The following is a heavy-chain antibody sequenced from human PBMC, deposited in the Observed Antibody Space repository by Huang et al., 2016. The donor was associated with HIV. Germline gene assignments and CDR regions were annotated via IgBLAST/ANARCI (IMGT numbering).Heavy chain of an antibody. Sequence: QVQLVQSGSELKKPGASVKVSCKASGYTFTTYGVHWVRQAPGQGREWMGLINTDTGKPRYAQGLTGRFVVSLVTSVNAAYLQISSLKAADSAIYYCVRVRRVMDTYCVADCSTLEAFDIWGQGTVVTVSA. CDR1: GYTFTTYG. CDR2: INTDTGKP. D-gene: IGHD2-21*02. J-gene: IGHJ3*02. CDR3: VRVRRVMDTYCVADCSTLEAFDI. V-gene: IGHV7-4-1*02.